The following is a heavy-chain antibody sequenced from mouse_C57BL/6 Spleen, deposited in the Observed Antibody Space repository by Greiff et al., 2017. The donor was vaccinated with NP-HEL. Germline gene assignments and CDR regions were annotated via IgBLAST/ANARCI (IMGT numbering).Heavy chain of an antibody. V-gene: IGHV14-4*01. CDR1: GFNIKDDY. D-gene: IGHD1-1*01. Sequence: VQLQQSGAELVRPGASVKLSCTASGFNIKDDYMHWVKQRPEQGLEWIGWIDPENGDTEYASKFQGKATLTADTSSNTAYLQLSSLTSEDTAVYYCTTTYGSSYLYYFDYWGQGTTLTVSS. CDR3: TTTYGSSYLYYFDY. CDR2: IDPENGDT. J-gene: IGHJ2*01.